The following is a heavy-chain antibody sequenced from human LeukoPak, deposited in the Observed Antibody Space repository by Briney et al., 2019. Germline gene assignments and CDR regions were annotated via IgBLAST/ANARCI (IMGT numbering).Heavy chain of an antibody. CDR2: INPNSGGT. D-gene: IGHD6-13*01. Sequence: ASVKVSCKASGYTFTGYYMHWVRQAPGQGLEWMGWINPNSGGTNYAQDFHGRVTMTRDTSISTAHMELSRLRSDDTAVYYCARVSQQTPLFDPWGQGTLVTVSS. CDR3: ARVSQQTPLFDP. J-gene: IGHJ5*02. CDR1: GYTFTGYY. V-gene: IGHV1-2*02.